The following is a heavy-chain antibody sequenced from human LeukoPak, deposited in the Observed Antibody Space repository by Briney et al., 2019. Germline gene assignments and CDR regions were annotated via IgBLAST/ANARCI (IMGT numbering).Heavy chain of an antibody. CDR3: ARGPAAVHP. V-gene: IGHV4-34*12. CDR1: CFFLTNHY. D-gene: IGHD6-13*01. CDR2: VLHTGST. J-gene: IGHJ5*02. Sequence: SEALFLNCSVPCFFLTNHYLIWIRHPPGEGLEWIAEVLHTGSTNYNPSFKSRVTISVDTSKNQFFLNLTSVTAADTAVYYCARGPAAVHPWGQGILVTVSS.